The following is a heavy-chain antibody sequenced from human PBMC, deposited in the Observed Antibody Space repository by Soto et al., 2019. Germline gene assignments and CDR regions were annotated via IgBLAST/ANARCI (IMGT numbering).Heavy chain of an antibody. J-gene: IGHJ5*02. CDR2: IIPIFGTA. Sequence: ASVKVSCKASGGTFSSYAISWVRQAPGQGLEWMGGIIPIFGTANYAQKFQGRVTITADESTSTAYMELSSLRSEDTAVYYCARGSIVLVPAAILWFDPWGQGTLVTVSS. V-gene: IGHV1-69*13. D-gene: IGHD2-2*01. CDR1: GGTFSSYA. CDR3: ARGSIVLVPAAILWFDP.